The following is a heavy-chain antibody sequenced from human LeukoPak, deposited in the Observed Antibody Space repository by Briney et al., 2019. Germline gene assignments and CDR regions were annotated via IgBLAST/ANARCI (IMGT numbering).Heavy chain of an antibody. D-gene: IGHD5-18*01. J-gene: IGHJ4*02. CDR2: IYSGGTT. Sequence: GGSLRLSCAASGFTFSSYAMSWVRQAPGKGLEWVSTIYSGGTTYYADSVMGRFTISRHNSRNALYLQMNSLRAEDTAVYYCARVDTVMAYYFDLWGQGTLVTVSS. CDR1: GFTFSSYA. V-gene: IGHV3-53*04. CDR3: ARVDTVMAYYFDL.